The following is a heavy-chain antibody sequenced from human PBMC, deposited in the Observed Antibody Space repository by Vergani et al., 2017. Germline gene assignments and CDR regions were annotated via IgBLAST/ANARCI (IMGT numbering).Heavy chain of an antibody. V-gene: IGHV3-11*06. CDR3: AGADLSGIAARLGAFDI. D-gene: IGHD6-6*01. Sequence: VQLVESGGGLVQPGGSLRLSCAASGFTVSSNYMSWVRQAPGKGLEWVSYISSSSSYTNYADSVKGRFTISRDNAKNSLYLQMNSLRAEDTAVYYCAGADLSGIAARLGAFDIWGQGTMVTVSS. J-gene: IGHJ3*02. CDR1: GFTVSSNY. CDR2: ISSSSSYT.